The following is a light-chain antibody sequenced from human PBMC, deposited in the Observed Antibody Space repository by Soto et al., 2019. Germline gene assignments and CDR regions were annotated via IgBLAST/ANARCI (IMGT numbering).Light chain of an antibody. CDR3: LKYDSVPLT. V-gene: IGKV1-27*01. CDR2: AAS. CDR1: QGINNF. Sequence: DIQMTQSPSSLSASVGDRVTITCRASQGINNFVAWYQQKPGEVPKLLIYAASTLQSGVPSRFSGSGFGTEFVLTISSLEPEDVATYYCLKYDSVPLTFGEGTRWEIK. J-gene: IGKJ4*01.